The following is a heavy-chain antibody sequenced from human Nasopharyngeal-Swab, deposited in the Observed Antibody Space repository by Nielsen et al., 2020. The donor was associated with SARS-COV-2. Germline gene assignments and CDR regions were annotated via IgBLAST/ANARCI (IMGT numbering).Heavy chain of an antibody. J-gene: IGHJ4*02. CDR2: ISVSSLTT. V-gene: IGHV3-48*04. CDR3: ARWRGSTTWYFDY. CDR1: GFPLKNYN. D-gene: IGHD2-2*01. Sequence: VGSLRLSCAVSGFPLKNYNMIWVRQAPGKGLEWLSYISVSSLTTYYADSVKGRFTISRDNAKNTLYLQINSLRVEDTAVYYCARWRGSTTWYFDYWGQGTLVTVSS.